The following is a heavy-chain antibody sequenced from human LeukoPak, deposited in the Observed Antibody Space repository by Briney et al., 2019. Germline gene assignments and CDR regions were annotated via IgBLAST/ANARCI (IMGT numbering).Heavy chain of an antibody. CDR2: INPDGNKK. V-gene: IGHV3-7*01. CDR1: GFTVSSTY. CDR3: ARDLAYSRLDY. J-gene: IGHJ4*02. D-gene: IGHD5-18*01. Sequence: GGSLRLSCTASGFTVSSTYMNWVRQAPGKGLEWVASINPDGNKKYSADSVKGRFTISRDNAENSLYLQMNSLRVEDTAFYYCARDLAYSRLDYWGQGMLVTVSS.